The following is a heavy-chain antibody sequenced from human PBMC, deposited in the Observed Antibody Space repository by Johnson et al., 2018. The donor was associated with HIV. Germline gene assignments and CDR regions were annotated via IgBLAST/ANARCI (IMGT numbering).Heavy chain of an antibody. J-gene: IGHJ3*02. Sequence: QMLLVESGGGVVQPGRSLRLSCAASGFTFSSNAMHWVRQSPGKGLEWVAVIWYDGSNKYYADSVKGRFTISRDNSKNTLYLQMNSLRAEDTAVYYCAKEGDNYGGNWEAFDIWGQGTMVTVSS. CDR1: GFTFSSNA. CDR3: AKEGDNYGGNWEAFDI. V-gene: IGHV3-33*06. D-gene: IGHD4-23*01. CDR2: IWYDGSNK.